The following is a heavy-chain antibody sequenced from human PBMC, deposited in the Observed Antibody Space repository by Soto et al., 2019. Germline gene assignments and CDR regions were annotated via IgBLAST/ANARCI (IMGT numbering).Heavy chain of an antibody. J-gene: IGHJ5*02. CDR1: GGFVNRGGYS. D-gene: IGHD2-2*01. CDR2: IYRTGHT. V-gene: IGHV4-30-2*01. CDR3: ARSLLTPSAMVDH. Sequence: NLPVTKAVSGGFVNRGGYSGCWIRQTTGKGLEWLAYIYRTGHTIYNPSLNSRATISLDEPNNQFSLHLTSVTAADTAVYYCARSLLTPSAMVDHWGQGLLVTVS.